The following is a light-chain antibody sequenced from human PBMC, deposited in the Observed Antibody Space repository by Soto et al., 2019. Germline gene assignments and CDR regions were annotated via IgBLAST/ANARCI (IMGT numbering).Light chain of an antibody. V-gene: IGKV3-20*01. CDR1: QSVSSSY. Sequence: EIVLTQSPGTLSLSPGERATLSCSASQSVSSSYLAWYQQKPGQAPRLLIYGASSRATGIPDRFSGSGSGTDFKLTISRLEPEDFAVYYCQQYGSSSWTFGQGTKVEIK. CDR2: GAS. CDR3: QQYGSSSWT. J-gene: IGKJ1*01.